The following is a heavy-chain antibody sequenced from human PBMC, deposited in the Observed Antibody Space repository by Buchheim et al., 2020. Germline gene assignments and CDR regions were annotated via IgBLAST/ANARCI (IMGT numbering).Heavy chain of an antibody. D-gene: IGHD6-19*01. CDR3: AKRLGIEAGEGYDMDV. CDR2: ISSSGGST. V-gene: IGHV3-23*04. CDR1: GFTFSTYA. Sequence: EVQLVESGGDLVQPGGSLRLSCAASGFTFSTYAMSWVRQAPGKGLEWVSTISSSGGSTFYADSVKVRFTISRDNSKNTLYLQIKSLRAEDTAVFYCAKRLGIEAGEGYDMDVWGQGTT. J-gene: IGHJ6*02.